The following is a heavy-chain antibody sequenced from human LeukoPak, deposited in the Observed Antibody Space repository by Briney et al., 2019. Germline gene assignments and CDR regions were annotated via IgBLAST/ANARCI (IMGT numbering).Heavy chain of an antibody. CDR2: ISYNGRT. Sequence: SETLSLTCTVSGGSIYSSDHYWAWIRQPPGKGLEFIGNISYNGRTNYNPSLKSRVTISVDTSKNRFSLRLSSVTAAGTAVYYCASQGAGVVITDYWGQGILVTVSS. J-gene: IGHJ4*02. CDR1: GGSIYSSDHY. V-gene: IGHV4-39*01. CDR3: ASQGAGVVITDY. D-gene: IGHD3-3*01.